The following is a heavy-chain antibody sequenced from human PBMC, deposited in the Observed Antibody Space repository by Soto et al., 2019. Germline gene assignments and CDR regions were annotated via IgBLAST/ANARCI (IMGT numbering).Heavy chain of an antibody. V-gene: IGHV1-18*04. CDR3: ARNRAWYSSSCPDY. CDR2: ISAYNGNT. D-gene: IGHD6-13*01. Sequence: QVQLVQSGAEVKKPGASVKVSCKASGYTFTSYGISWVRQAPGQGPEWVGWISAYNGNTNYSQKLQGRVTMTTDTTASRDYIEQRSLGSDDTAVDYCARNRAWYSSSCPDYWGQGTLVTVSS. J-gene: IGHJ4*02. CDR1: GYTFTSYG.